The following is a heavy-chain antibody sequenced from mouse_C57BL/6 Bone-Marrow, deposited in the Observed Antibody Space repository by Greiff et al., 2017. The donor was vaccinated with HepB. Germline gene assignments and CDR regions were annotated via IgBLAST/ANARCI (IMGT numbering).Heavy chain of an antibody. J-gene: IGHJ2*01. D-gene: IGHD1-1*01. CDR1: GYTFTSYW. CDR2: IYPRSGNT. Sequence: QVQLQQPGAELVKPGASVKLSCKASGYTFTSYWMHWVKQRPGQGLEWIGEIYPRSGNTYYNEKFKGKATLTADKSSSTAYMELRSLTSEDSAVYFCARAVEYYGSSYWGQGTTLTVSS. V-gene: IGHV1-64*01. CDR3: ARAVEYYGSSY.